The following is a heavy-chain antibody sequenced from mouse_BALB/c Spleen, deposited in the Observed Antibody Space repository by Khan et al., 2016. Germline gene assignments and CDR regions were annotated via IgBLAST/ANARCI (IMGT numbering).Heavy chain of an antibody. CDR1: GYTFTDYN. J-gene: IGHJ2*01. CDR2: IYPYTGDS. Sequence: VQLQQSGPELVKPGASVKISCKASGYTFTDYNMPWVKQSHGKSLEWIGYIYPYTGDSACNQTFTSKATLTVDNSSSTAYMELRSLTSEDSAVYNGARAEGWLVDYWGQGTTLTVSS. V-gene: IGHV1S29*02. D-gene: IGHD2-3*01. CDR3: ARAEGWLVDY.